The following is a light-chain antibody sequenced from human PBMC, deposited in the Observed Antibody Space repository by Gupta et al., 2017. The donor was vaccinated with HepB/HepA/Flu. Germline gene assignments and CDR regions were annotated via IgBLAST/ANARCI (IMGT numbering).Light chain of an antibody. CDR2: AAS. J-gene: IGKJ5*01. CDR1: QSISSY. V-gene: IGKV1-39*01. Sequence: DIQMTQSPSSLSASVGDRVTITCRASQSISSYLNWYQQKPGKAPKLLIYAASSLQSGVPSRFSGSGSGTDFTLTISSLQPEDFATYYCQKSYSNLITFGQGTRLEIK. CDR3: QKSYSNLIT.